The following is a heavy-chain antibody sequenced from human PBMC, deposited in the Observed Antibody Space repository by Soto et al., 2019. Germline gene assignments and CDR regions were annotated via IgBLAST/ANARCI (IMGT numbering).Heavy chain of an antibody. V-gene: IGHV1-18*01. CDR2: ISAYNGNT. CDR3: ARAGAEWELHTNTKEFDY. CDR1: GYTFTSYG. Sequence: ASVKVSCKASGYTFTSYGISWVRQAPGQGLEWMGWISAYNGNTNYAQKLQGRVTMTTDTSTSTAYMELRSLRSDDTAVYYCARAGAEWELHTNTKEFDYWGQGTLVTVSS. D-gene: IGHD1-26*01. J-gene: IGHJ4*02.